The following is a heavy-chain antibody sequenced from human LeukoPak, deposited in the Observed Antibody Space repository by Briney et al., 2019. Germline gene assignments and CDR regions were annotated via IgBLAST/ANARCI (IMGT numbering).Heavy chain of an antibody. J-gene: IGHJ4*02. V-gene: IGHV3-74*01. Sequence: PGGSLRLSCAASGFTFSSYWMHWVRQAPGKGLVWVSRINTDGSSTSYADSVKGRFTISRDNAKNTLYLQMNSLRAEDTAVYYCARAEQWSCIDYWGQGTLVTVSS. CDR3: ARAEQWSCIDY. D-gene: IGHD6-19*01. CDR2: INTDGSST. CDR1: GFTFSSYW.